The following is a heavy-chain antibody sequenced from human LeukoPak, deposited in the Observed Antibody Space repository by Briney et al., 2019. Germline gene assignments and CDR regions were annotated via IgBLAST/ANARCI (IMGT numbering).Heavy chain of an antibody. Sequence: PGRSLRLSCAASGFAFSSYAIHGGRQAPGEGLGWVAVISYDGSNKYYADSVKGRFTISRDNSKNTLYLQMNSLRAEDTAVYYCARGMAMAQWSFDYWGQGTLVTVSS. CDR3: ARGMAMAQWSFDY. J-gene: IGHJ4*02. CDR1: GFAFSSYA. D-gene: IGHD5-18*01. CDR2: ISYDGSNK. V-gene: IGHV3-30-3*01.